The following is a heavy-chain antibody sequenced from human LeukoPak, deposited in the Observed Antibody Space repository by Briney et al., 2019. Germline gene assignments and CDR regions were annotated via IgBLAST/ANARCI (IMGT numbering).Heavy chain of an antibody. J-gene: IGHJ3*02. CDR3: AREIGYCSSTSCYRGAFDI. D-gene: IGHD2-2*02. Sequence: GRSLRLSCAASGFTFSSYAMHWVRQAPGKGLEWVAVISYGGSNKYYADSVKGRFTISRDNSKNTLYLQMNSLRAEDTAVYYCAREIGYCSSTSCYRGAFDIWGQGTMVTVSS. CDR2: ISYGGSNK. V-gene: IGHV3-30*04. CDR1: GFTFSSYA.